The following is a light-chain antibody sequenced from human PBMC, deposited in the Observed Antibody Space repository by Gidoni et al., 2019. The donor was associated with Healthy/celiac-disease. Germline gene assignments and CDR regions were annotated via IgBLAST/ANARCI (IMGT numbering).Light chain of an antibody. CDR1: QRVSSN. CDR2: GAS. CDR3: QQYNNWPPRT. J-gene: IGKJ1*01. Sequence: EIVLTQSPATLSVSPGERATLSCRASQRVSSNLAWYQQKPGQAPRLLIYGASTRATGIPARFGGSGSGTELTLTISSLQSEDFAVYYCQQYNNWPPRTFGQGTKVEIK. V-gene: IGKV3-15*01.